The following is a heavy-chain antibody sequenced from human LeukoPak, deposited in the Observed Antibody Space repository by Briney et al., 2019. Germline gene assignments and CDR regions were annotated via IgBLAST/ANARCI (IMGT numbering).Heavy chain of an antibody. CDR2: ISSSSSYI. D-gene: IGHD4-17*01. J-gene: IGHJ4*02. CDR1: GFTFSSYS. Sequence: PGGSLRLSCAASGFTFSSYSMNWVRQAPGKGLEWVSSISSSSSYIYYADSVKGRFTISRDNAKNSLYLQVNSLRVEDTAVYYCPRGYMTTVNFDSWGQGTQVTVPS. V-gene: IGHV3-21*01. CDR3: PRGYMTTVNFDS.